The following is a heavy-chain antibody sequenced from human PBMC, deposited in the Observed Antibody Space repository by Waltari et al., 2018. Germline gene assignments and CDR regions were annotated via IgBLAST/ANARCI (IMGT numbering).Heavy chain of an antibody. V-gene: IGHV3-48*01. CDR1: GFTFSSYS. CDR3: ARDSSGGYDYLDY. D-gene: IGHD5-12*01. J-gene: IGHJ4*02. Sequence: EVQLVESGGGLVQPGGSLRLSCEASGFTFSSYSMNWVRQAPGKGLEWVSYISSSSSTIYYADSVKGRFTISRDNAKNSLYLQMNSLRAEDTAVYYCARDSSGGYDYLDYWGQGTLVTVSS. CDR2: ISSSSSTI.